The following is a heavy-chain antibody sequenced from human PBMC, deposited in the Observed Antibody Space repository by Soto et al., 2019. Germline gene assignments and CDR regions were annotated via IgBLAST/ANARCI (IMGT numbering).Heavy chain of an antibody. CDR1: GLTFSSYG. Sequence: QVQLVESGGGVVQPGRSLRLSCAASGLTFSSYGMHWVRQAPGKGLEWVAVIWYDGSNKYYADSVKGRFTISRDNSKNTLYLQMNSLRAEDTAVYYCAREPVPYYYYGMDVWGQGTTVTVSS. CDR2: IWYDGSNK. V-gene: IGHV3-33*01. J-gene: IGHJ6*02. D-gene: IGHD2-2*01. CDR3: AREPVPYYYYGMDV.